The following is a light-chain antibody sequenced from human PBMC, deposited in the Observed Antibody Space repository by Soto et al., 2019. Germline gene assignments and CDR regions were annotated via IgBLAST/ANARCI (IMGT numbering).Light chain of an antibody. CDR2: DVS. Sequence: QSVLTQPASVSGSPGQSITTSCTGTSSDVGGYNYVSWYQQHPGKAPKLMIYDVSNRPSGVSNRFSGSKSGNTASLTISGLQAEDEADYYCSSYTSSAYVVFGGGTKLTVL. CDR3: SSYTSSAYVV. CDR1: SSDVGGYNY. V-gene: IGLV2-14*01. J-gene: IGLJ2*01.